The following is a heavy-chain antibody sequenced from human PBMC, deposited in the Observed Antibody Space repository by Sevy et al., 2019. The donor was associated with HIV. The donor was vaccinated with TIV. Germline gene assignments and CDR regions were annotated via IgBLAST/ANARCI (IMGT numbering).Heavy chain of an antibody. Sequence: SVKVSCKASGGTFSSYAISWVRQAPGQGLEWMGGIIPIFGTANYAQKFQGRVTITADESTSTAYMELSSLRSEDTAVYYCATPGWLLTSMVRGVIIDPKFDYWGQGTLVTVSS. CDR3: ATPGWLLTSMVRGVIIDPKFDY. D-gene: IGHD3-10*01. V-gene: IGHV1-69*13. CDR1: GGTFSSYA. CDR2: IIPIFGTA. J-gene: IGHJ4*02.